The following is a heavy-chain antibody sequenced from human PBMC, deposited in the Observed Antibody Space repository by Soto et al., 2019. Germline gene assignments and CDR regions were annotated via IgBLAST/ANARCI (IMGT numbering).Heavy chain of an antibody. CDR2: INPSGGST. CDR1: GYTFTSYY. V-gene: IGHV1-46*01. Sequence: ASVKVSCKASGYTFTSYYMHWVRQASGQGLEWMGIINPSGGSTSYAQKFQGRVTMTRDTSTSTVYMELSSLRSEDTAVYYCATSGVSYGYNYWGQGTLVTVSS. CDR3: ATSGVSYGYNY. J-gene: IGHJ4*02. D-gene: IGHD5-18*01.